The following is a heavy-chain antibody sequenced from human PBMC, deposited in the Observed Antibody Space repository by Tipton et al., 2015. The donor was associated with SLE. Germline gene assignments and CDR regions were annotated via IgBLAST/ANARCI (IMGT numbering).Heavy chain of an antibody. CDR2: IYYSGST. V-gene: IGHV4-39*01. CDR1: GGSISSSSYY. CDR3: ARAAPPNPYCSGGSCYSGPFWYYYYYMDV. D-gene: IGHD2-15*01. Sequence: TLSLTCTVSGGSISSSSYYWGWIRQPPGKGLEWIGSIYYSGSTYYNPSLKSRVTISGDTSKNQFSLKLSSVTAADTAVYYCARAAPPNPYCSGGSCYSGPFWYYYYYMDVWGKGTTVTVSS. J-gene: IGHJ6*03.